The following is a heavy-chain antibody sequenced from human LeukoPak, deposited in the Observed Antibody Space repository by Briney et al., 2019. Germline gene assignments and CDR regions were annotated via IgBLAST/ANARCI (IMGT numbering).Heavy chain of an antibody. CDR1: GFTFSGFA. Sequence: GGSLKLSCAASGFTFSGFAIHWVRQASGKGLELVGRIRSKANSYATVYAASVKGRFTISRDDSKNTAYLQMNSLQTEDTAVYYCAKDLYCSSTSCFGSGLDPWGQGTLVTVSS. CDR3: AKDLYCSSTSCFGSGLDP. V-gene: IGHV3-73*01. J-gene: IGHJ5*02. CDR2: IRSKANSYAT. D-gene: IGHD2-2*01.